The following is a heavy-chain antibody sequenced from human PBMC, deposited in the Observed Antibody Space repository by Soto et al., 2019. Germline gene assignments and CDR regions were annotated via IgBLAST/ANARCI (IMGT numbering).Heavy chain of an antibody. Sequence: GGSLRLSCAASGFTLSTYWMSWVRQAPGKGLVWVSWINSDGSSTSYADSVKGRFTISRDNAKNTLYLQMNSLRAEDTAVYYCARDDSGFSGSHYIDYFNYWGQGALVTVSS. CDR3: ARDDSGFSGSHYIDYFNY. V-gene: IGHV3-74*01. D-gene: IGHD1-26*01. CDR1: GFTLSTYW. J-gene: IGHJ4*02. CDR2: INSDGSST.